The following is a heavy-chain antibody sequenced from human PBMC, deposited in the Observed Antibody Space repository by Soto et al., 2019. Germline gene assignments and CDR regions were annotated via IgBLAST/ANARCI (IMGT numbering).Heavy chain of an antibody. CDR2: IFSNDEK. CDR1: GFSLSTSGMC. Sequence: SGPTLVNPTQTLTLTCTFSGFSLSTSGMCVSWIRQPPGKALEWLAHIFSNDEKSYSTSLKSRLTISKDTSKSQVVLTMTNMDPVDTATYYCARIDGLKIRRFSLFDYWGQGTLVTVSS. J-gene: IGHJ4*02. CDR3: ARIDGLKIRRFSLFDY. V-gene: IGHV2-26*01.